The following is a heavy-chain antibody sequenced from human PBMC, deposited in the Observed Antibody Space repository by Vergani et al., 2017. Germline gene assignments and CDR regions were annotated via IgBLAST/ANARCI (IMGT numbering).Heavy chain of an antibody. CDR1: GFTFTAHG. D-gene: IGHD2-2*02. J-gene: IGHJ6*03. CDR2: ISSSGNTI. V-gene: IGHV3-48*04. Sequence: EVQLLESGGGSAQPGESLRLSCVASGFTFTAHGLNWVRQAPGKGLEWVSYISSSGNTINYADSVKGRFTISRDNAKNTLYLQMSSLRAEDTAVYYCARDQVPAAIRLNVGNYMDVWGKGTTVIVSS. CDR3: ARDQVPAAIRLNVGNYMDV.